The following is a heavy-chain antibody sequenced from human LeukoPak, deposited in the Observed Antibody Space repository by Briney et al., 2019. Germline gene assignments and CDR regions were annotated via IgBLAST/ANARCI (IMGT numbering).Heavy chain of an antibody. J-gene: IGHJ4*02. CDR2: ISAYNGNT. D-gene: IGHD2-21*02. V-gene: IGHV1-18*04. Sequence: ASVKVSCKASGYTFTSYYMHWVRQAPGQGLEWMGWISAYNGNTNYAQKLQGRVTMTTDTSTSTAYMELRSLRSDDTAVYYCARGLGGGGDQPIDYWGQGTLVTVSS. CDR3: ARGLGGGGDQPIDY. CDR1: GYTFTSYY.